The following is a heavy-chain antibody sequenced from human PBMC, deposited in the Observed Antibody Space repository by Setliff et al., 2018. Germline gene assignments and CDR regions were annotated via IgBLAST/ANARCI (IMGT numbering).Heavy chain of an antibody. CDR1: GFTYKNDW. Sequence: PGGSLRLSCGASGFTYKNDWVSWVRQAPGKGLEWLASINPDGSEKYYVDSVKGRFTISRDNARNSLSLQMNSLRTEDTAVYYCLRLVRYCTKIACQATSGDEVWGLGTLVTVSS. CDR3: LRLVRYCTKIACQATSGDEV. CDR2: INPDGSEK. D-gene: IGHD2-8*01. V-gene: IGHV3-7*01. J-gene: IGHJ4*02.